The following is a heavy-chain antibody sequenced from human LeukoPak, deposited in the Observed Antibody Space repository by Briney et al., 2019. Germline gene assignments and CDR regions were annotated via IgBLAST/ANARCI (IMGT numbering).Heavy chain of an antibody. CDR1: GFTFSSYA. Sequence: GRALRLSCAPSGFTFSSYAMHWGRQAPGKGLEWVAVISYDGSNKYYTESVKGRVTISRDNSKNTLYLQMNSLRVKETAVYSCARGSLTTSIYCGMDAWGQRTTVTVSS. J-gene: IGHJ6*02. V-gene: IGHV3-30*04. CDR3: ARGSLTTSIYCGMDA. D-gene: IGHD4-11*01. CDR2: ISYDGSNK.